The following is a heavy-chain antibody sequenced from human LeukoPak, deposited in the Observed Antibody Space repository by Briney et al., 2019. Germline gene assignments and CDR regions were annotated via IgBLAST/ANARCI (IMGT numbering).Heavy chain of an antibody. J-gene: IGHJ4*02. CDR2: IYHSGNT. Sequence: PSETLSLTCSVSGDSISTYYWSWIRQSPGKGLEWIGYIYHSGNTNYNSSLKSRVTISADTSNNQFSLRLSSVTAADTAVYYCATGYSSAWYYFDYWGQGTLVTVSS. V-gene: IGHV4-59*01. CDR3: ATGYSSAWYYFDY. D-gene: IGHD2-15*01. CDR1: GDSISTYY.